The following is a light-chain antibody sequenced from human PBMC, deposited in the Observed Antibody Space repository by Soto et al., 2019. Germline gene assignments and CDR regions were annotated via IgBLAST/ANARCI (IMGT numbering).Light chain of an antibody. CDR1: SSDVGSYNR. CDR3: SSYTGSSTHVV. V-gene: IGLV2-18*02. CDR2: DVS. Sequence: QSALTQPPSVSGSPGQSVTISCTGTSSDVGSYNRVSWYQQPPGTAPKLMIYDVSNRPSGVSDRFSGSKSANTASLTISGLQAEDEADYYCSSYTGSSTHVVFGGGTKLTVL. J-gene: IGLJ2*01.